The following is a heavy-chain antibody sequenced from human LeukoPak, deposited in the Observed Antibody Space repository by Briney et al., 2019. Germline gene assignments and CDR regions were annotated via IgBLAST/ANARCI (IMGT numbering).Heavy chain of an antibody. Sequence: GGSLRLSCAASGFTFSSYAMSWVRQAPGKGLEWVSAISGSGGSTYYADSVKGRFTISRDNSKNTLYLQMNSLRAEDTAVYYCAKEGYDTLTGYYPFDYWGQGTLVTVSS. D-gene: IGHD3-9*01. J-gene: IGHJ4*02. CDR1: GFTFSSYA. V-gene: IGHV3-23*01. CDR2: ISGSGGST. CDR3: AKEGYDTLTGYYPFDY.